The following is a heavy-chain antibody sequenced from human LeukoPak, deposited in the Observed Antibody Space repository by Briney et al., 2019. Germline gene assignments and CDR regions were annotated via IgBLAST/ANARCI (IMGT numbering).Heavy chain of an antibody. D-gene: IGHD6-13*01. V-gene: IGHV1-2*02. Sequence: ASVKVSCKASGYTFTGYYXXXXXXXPXXXXXXXXXXXPNSGGTNYAQKFQGRVTMTRDTSISTAYMELSRLRSDDTAVYYCAREAGRVYSSSWYYFDHWGQGTLVTVSS. J-gene: IGHJ4*02. CDR2: XXPNSGGT. CDR3: AREAGRVYSSSWYYFDH. CDR1: GYTFTGYY.